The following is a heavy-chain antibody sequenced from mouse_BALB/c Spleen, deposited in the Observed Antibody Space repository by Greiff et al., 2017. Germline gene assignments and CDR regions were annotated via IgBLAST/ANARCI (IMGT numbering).Heavy chain of an antibody. D-gene: IGHD1-1*01. CDR1: GFSLTSYG. J-gene: IGHJ3*01. Sequence: VMLVESGPGLVAPSQSLSITCTVSGFSLTSYGVHWVRQPPGKGLEWLGVIWAGGSTNYNSALMSRLSISKDNSKSQVFLKMNSLQTDDTAMYYCARDKITTGAWFAYWGQGTLVTVSA. CDR2: IWAGGST. V-gene: IGHV2-9*02. CDR3: ARDKITTGAWFAY.